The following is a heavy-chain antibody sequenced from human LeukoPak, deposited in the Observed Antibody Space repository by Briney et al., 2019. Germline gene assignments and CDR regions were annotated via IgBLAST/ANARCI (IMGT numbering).Heavy chain of an antibody. V-gene: IGHV3-30*18. CDR3: AKDLRFHIAKQWLRYYGMDV. CDR1: GFTFSSYA. D-gene: IGHD6-19*01. Sequence: GGSLRLSCAASGFTFSSYAMSWVRQAPGKGLEWVAAISYDGSNKYYADSVKGRFTISRDNSKNTLYLQMNSLRAEDTAVYYCAKDLRFHIAKQWLRYYGMDVWGQGTTVTVSS. CDR2: ISYDGSNK. J-gene: IGHJ6*02.